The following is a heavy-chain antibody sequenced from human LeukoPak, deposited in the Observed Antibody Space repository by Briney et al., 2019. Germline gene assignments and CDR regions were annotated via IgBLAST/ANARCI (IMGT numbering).Heavy chain of an antibody. V-gene: IGHV5-51*03. D-gene: IGHD1-26*01. CDR1: GYSTNTYW. J-gene: IGHJ4*02. CDR2: IYPGDSDT. CDR3: ASTPRYSGSYGSSFDY. Sequence: GESPKISCKGSGYSTNTYWIGWVRQMPGKGLEWMGIIYPGDSDTRYSPSFQGQVTISADKSISTAYLQWSSLKASDTAMYYCASTPRYSGSYGSSFDYWDQGTLVTVSS.